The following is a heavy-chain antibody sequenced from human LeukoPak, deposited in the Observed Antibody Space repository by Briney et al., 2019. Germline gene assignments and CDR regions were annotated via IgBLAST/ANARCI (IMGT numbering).Heavy chain of an antibody. D-gene: IGHD3-22*01. V-gene: IGHV1-2*02. CDR2: INPNSGGT. CDR1: GYTFTGYY. Sequence: SVKVSCKASGYTFTGYYMHWVRQAPGQGLEWMGWINPNSGGTNYAQKFQGRVTMTRDTSISTAYMELSRLRSDDTAVYYCARVGWGYYDSSGYDYWGQGTLVTVSS. CDR3: ARVGWGYYDSSGYDY. J-gene: IGHJ4*02.